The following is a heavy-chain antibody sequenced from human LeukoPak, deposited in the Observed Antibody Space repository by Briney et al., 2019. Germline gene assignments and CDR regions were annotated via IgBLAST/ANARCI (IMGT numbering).Heavy chain of an antibody. CDR3: AREAPASLGAFDI. Sequence: SETLSLTCAVYGGSFSGYYWSWIRQPPGKGLEWIGEINHSGSTNYNPSLKSRVTISVDTSKNQFSLKLSSVTAADTAVYYCAREAPASLGAFDIWGQGTMVTVSS. J-gene: IGHJ3*02. D-gene: IGHD2-2*01. CDR1: GGSFSGYY. V-gene: IGHV4-34*01. CDR2: INHSGST.